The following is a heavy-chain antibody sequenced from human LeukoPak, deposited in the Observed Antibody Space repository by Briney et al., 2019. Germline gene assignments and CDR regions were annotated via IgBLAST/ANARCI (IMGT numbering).Heavy chain of an antibody. Sequence: ASVKVSCKASGGTFSSYAISWVRQAPGQGLEWMGGIIPIFGTANYAQKFQGRVTITADESTSTAYMELSSLRSEDTAVYYCARTNDIVVVPAAIGIAPVDYWGLGTLVTVSS. D-gene: IGHD2-2*02. V-gene: IGHV1-69*13. J-gene: IGHJ4*02. CDR2: IIPIFGTA. CDR1: GGTFSSYA. CDR3: ARTNDIVVVPAAIGIAPVDY.